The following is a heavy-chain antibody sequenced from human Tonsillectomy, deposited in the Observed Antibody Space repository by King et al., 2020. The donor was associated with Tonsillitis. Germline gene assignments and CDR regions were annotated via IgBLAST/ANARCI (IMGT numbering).Heavy chain of an antibody. Sequence: VQLPQWGAGLLKPSETLSLTCAVYGGSFSGYYWSWIRQPPGKGLEWIGEINHSGSTNYNPSLKSRVTVSVDTSKNQFSLKLSSVTAADTAVYYCARPRDIWATRGGAFDIWGQGTMVTVSS. CDR3: ARPRDIWATRGGAFDI. CDR2: INHSGST. D-gene: IGHD5-12*01. CDR1: GGSFSGYY. V-gene: IGHV4-34*01. J-gene: IGHJ3*02.